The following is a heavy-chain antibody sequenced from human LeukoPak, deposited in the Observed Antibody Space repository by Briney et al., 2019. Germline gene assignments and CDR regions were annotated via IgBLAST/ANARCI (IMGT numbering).Heavy chain of an antibody. J-gene: IGHJ5*02. CDR3: ATASGGRGHLRFLSNRCDP. CDR1: GYTLTELS. CDR2: FDPEDGET. D-gene: IGHD3-3*01. V-gene: IGHV1-24*01. Sequence: ASVKVSCKVSGYTLTELSMHWVRQAPGKGLEWMGGFDPEDGETIYAQKFQGRVTMTEDTSTDTAYMELSSLRSEDTAVYYCATASGGRGHLRFLSNRCDPWGQGTLVTVSS.